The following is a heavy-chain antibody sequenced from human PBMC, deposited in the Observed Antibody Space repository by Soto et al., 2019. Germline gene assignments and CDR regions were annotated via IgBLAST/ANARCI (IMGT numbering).Heavy chain of an antibody. D-gene: IGHD6-13*01. V-gene: IGHV4-38-2*01. CDR2: IFHTGTT. Sequence: LSETLSLTCAVSGDSIISIYHWAWIRQPPGRSLEWIASIFHTGTTYYTPSLKSRVTISVDTSKNEFSLRLSSVTAADTAVYYCARGRLYSRVSPFDYWGQGTLVTVSS. CDR3: ARGRLYSRVSPFDY. J-gene: IGHJ4*02. CDR1: GDSIISIYH.